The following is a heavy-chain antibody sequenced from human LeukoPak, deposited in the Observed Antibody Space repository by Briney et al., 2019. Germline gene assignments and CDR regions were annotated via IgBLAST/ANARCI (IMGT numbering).Heavy chain of an antibody. D-gene: IGHD4-17*01. CDR1: GFTFDDYA. Sequence: GGSLRLSCAASGFTFDDYAMHWVRQAPGKGLEWVSGISWNSGSIGYADSVRGRFTISRDNAKNSLYLQMNSLRAEDTALYYCAKPHHDYGDYDAFDIWGQGTMVTASS. CDR3: AKPHHDYGDYDAFDI. CDR2: ISWNSGSI. V-gene: IGHV3-9*01. J-gene: IGHJ3*02.